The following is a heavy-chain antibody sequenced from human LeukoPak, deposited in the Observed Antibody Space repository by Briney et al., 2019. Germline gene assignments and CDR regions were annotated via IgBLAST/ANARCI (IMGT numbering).Heavy chain of an antibody. CDR2: IKQDGSEK. Sequence: GGSLRLSCAASGFTFSRYWMSWVRQDPGGGLEWVANIKQDGSEKYYVDSVKGRLTISRDNAKNSLYLQMNSLRAEDTAVFYCARDTVVVVSATSLFDYWGQGTLVTVSS. J-gene: IGHJ4*02. V-gene: IGHV3-7*05. CDR1: GFTFSRYW. CDR3: ARDTVVVVSATSLFDY. D-gene: IGHD2-15*01.